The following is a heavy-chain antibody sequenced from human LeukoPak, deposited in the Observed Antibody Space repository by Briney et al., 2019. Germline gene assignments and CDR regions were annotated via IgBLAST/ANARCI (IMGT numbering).Heavy chain of an antibody. J-gene: IGHJ4*02. Sequence: TSETLSLTCTVSGGSISSSSYYWGWIRQPPGKGLEWIGSIYYSGSTYYNPSLKSRVTISVDTSKNQFSLKLSSVTAADTAVYYCVKAPGGGSGSYYPGGRKEYYFDYWGQGTLVTVSS. CDR3: VKAPGGGSGSYYPGGRKEYYFDY. D-gene: IGHD3-10*01. CDR1: GGSISSSSYY. CDR2: IYYSGST. V-gene: IGHV4-39*07.